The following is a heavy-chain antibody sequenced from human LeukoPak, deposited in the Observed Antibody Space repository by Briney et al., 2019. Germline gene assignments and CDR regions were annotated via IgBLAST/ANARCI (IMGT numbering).Heavy chain of an antibody. CDR2: IYYSGST. Sequence: SETLSLTCAVSGGSISSNSYYWGWLRQPPGKGLEWIGSIYYSGSTYYNPSLKSRVTISVDTSKNQFSLKLSPVTAADTAVYYCARTRYYYNSRSYGAPYYFDYWGQGTLVTVSS. CDR1: GGSISSNSYY. CDR3: ARTRYYYNSRSYGAPYYFDY. V-gene: IGHV4-39*01. J-gene: IGHJ4*02. D-gene: IGHD3-10*01.